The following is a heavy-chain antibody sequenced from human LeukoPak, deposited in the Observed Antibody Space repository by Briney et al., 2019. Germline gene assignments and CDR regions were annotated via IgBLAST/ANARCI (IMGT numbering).Heavy chain of an antibody. Sequence: ASVTVSCTASGYTFTSYGISWVRQAPGQGLEWMGWISAYNGNTNFAQKLQGRVTMTTDTSTSTAYMELRSLRSDDTAVYYCARGWDNYGDYADFDYWGQGTLVTVSS. CDR1: GYTFTSYG. D-gene: IGHD4-17*01. CDR3: ARGWDNYGDYADFDY. V-gene: IGHV1-18*01. J-gene: IGHJ4*02. CDR2: ISAYNGNT.